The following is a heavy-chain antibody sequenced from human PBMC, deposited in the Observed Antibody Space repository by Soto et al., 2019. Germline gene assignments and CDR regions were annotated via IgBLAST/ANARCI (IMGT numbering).Heavy chain of an antibody. V-gene: IGHV3-23*01. D-gene: IGHD3-3*01. CDR3: AKDPNAYYDFWSGYPLWDY. CDR1: GFTFSSYA. CDR2: ISGSGGST. J-gene: IGHJ4*02. Sequence: EVQLLESGGGLVQPGGSLRLSCAASGFTFSSYAMSWVRQAPGKGLEWVSAISGSGGSTYYADSVKGRFTISRDNSKNTLYLQMNSLRAEDTAVYYCAKDPNAYYDFWSGYPLWDYWGQGPLVTVSS.